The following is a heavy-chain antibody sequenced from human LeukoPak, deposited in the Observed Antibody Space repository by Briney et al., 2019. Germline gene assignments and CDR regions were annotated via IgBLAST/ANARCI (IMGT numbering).Heavy chain of an antibody. CDR3: AIGAVKGTPSSSSLGEDDVENWFDP. V-gene: IGHV5-51*01. CDR2: IYPGDSDT. J-gene: IGHJ5*02. Sequence: GESLKISCKGSGYSFTSYWIGWVRQMPGKGLEWMGIIYPGDSDTRYSPSFQGQVTISADKSISTAYLQWSSLKASDTAMYYCAIGAVKGTPSSSSLGEDDVENWFDPWGQGTLVTVSS. D-gene: IGHD3-16*01. CDR1: GYSFTSYW.